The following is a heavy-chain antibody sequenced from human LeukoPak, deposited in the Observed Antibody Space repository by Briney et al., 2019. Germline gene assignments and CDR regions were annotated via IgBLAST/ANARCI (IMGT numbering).Heavy chain of an antibody. CDR2: INPNSGGT. V-gene: IGHV1-2*02. D-gene: IGHD2-21*01. CDR3: ASGRTYCGGDCLPSDALDI. J-gene: IGHJ3*02. Sequence: ASVKVSCKASGYTFTGYYMHWVRQAPGQGLEWMGWINPNSGGTNYAQKFQGRVTMTRDTSISTAYMELSRLRSDDTAVYYCASGRTYCGGDCLPSDALDIWGQGTMVTVSS. CDR1: GYTFTGYY.